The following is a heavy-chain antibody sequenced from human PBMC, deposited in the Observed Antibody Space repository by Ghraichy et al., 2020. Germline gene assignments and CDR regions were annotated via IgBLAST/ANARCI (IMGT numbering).Heavy chain of an antibody. CDR2: ISYDGSNK. J-gene: IGHJ4*02. CDR3: AKDLGLPRDSDY. CDR1: GFTFSSYG. D-gene: IGHD5-24*01. V-gene: IGHV3-30*18. Sequence: GGSLRLSCAASGFTFSSYGMHWVRQAPGKGLEWVAVISYDGSNKYYADSVKGRFTISRDNSKNTLYLQMNSLRAEDTAVYYCAKDLGLPRDSDYWGQGTLVTVSS.